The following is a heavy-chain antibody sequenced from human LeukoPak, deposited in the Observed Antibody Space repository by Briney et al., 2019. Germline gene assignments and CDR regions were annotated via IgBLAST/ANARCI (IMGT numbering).Heavy chain of an antibody. CDR1: GGSISSGGYY. CDR3: ARGPVLRFLEWLPLFDY. J-gene: IGHJ4*02. V-gene: IGHV4-31*03. D-gene: IGHD3-3*01. CDR2: IYYSGST. Sequence: SQTLSLTCTVSGGSISSGGYYWSWIRQHPGKGLEWIGYIYYSGSTYYNPSLKSRVTISVDTSKNQFSLKLSSVTAADTAVYYCARGPVLRFLEWLPLFDYWGQGTLVTVFS.